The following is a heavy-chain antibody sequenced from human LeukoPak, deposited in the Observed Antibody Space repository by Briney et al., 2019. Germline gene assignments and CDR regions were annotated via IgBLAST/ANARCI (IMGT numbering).Heavy chain of an antibody. CDR1: GGSISTYY. CDR2: ISWNSGSI. Sequence: LSLTCTVSGGSISTYYWSWIRQAPGKGLEWVSGISWNSGSIGYADSVKGRFTISRDNAKNSLYLQMNSLRAEDTALYYCAKDSSGWYSPLDYWGQGTLVTVSS. D-gene: IGHD6-19*01. V-gene: IGHV3-9*01. J-gene: IGHJ4*02. CDR3: AKDSSGWYSPLDY.